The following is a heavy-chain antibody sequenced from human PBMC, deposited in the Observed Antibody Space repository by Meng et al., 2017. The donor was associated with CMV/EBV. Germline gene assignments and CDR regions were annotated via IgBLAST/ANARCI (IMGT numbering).Heavy chain of an antibody. CDR2: IRYDGSNK. V-gene: IGHV3-30*02. Sequence: GGSLRLSCAASGFTSSSYGMHWVRQAPGKGLEWVAFIRYDGSNKYYADSVKGRFTIPRDNSKNTLYLQMNSLRAEDTAVYYCAKDLYYYDSSGPFDYWGQGTLVTVSS. D-gene: IGHD3-22*01. CDR1: GFTSSSYG. CDR3: AKDLYYYDSSGPFDY. J-gene: IGHJ4*02.